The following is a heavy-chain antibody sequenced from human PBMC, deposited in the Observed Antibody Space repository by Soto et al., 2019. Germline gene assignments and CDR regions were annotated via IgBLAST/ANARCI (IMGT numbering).Heavy chain of an antibody. D-gene: IGHD6-25*01. CDR2: ISSTSSTI. CDR3: ASWPDAADY. Sequence: EVQLVESGGGLVQLGGSLRLSCAASGFTFSSCSMNWVRQAPGQGLEWLSYISSTSSTIYYADSVKGRFTISRDNAKNSLYLQMNSLRDEDTAVYYCASWPDAADYWGQGTLVTVSS. V-gene: IGHV3-48*02. CDR1: GFTFSSCS. J-gene: IGHJ4*02.